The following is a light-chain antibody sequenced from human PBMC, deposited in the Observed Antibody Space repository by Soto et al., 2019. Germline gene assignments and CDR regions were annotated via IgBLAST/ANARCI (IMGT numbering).Light chain of an antibody. V-gene: IGLV2-14*01. CDR1: SSDVGAYHF. Sequence: QSALTQPASVSGSPGQSITISCTVSSSDVGAYHFVSWYQHHPGKAPKLILYEVTARPSGVSSRFSGSKSGNTASLTISGLQADDEANYYCSSYTSSNTPYVFGTGTKVTVL. J-gene: IGLJ1*01. CDR3: SSYTSSNTPYV. CDR2: EVT.